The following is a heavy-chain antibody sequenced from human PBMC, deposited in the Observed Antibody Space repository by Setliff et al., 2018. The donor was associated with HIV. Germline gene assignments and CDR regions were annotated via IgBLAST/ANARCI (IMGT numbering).Heavy chain of an antibody. CDR3: AREAPEDYFDN. CDR2: INPSGDSR. CDR1: GGIFSRFA. J-gene: IGHJ4*02. V-gene: IGHV1-46*01. Sequence: ASVKVSCKASGGIFSRFAFSWVRQAPGQGLEWMGMINPSGDSRYYAQRFRGRVTMTRDTSTNTVYMELSRLRSDDTAVYYCAREAPEDYFDNWGQGTLVTVSS.